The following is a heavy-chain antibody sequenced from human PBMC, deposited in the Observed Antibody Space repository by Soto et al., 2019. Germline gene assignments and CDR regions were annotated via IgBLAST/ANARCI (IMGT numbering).Heavy chain of an antibody. CDR1: GYTFTSYG. CDR2: ISAYNGNT. Sequence: QVQLVHSGSGVKKPGASVKVSCKASGYTFTSYGISWVRQAPGQGLEWMGWISAYNGNTNYAQKLQGRVTMTTDTSTRTAYMELRSLRADDTAVYYCARDQGGSSSGFLDYWGQGPLVTVSS. V-gene: IGHV1-18*01. J-gene: IGHJ4*02. CDR3: ARDQGGSSSGFLDY. D-gene: IGHD6-6*01.